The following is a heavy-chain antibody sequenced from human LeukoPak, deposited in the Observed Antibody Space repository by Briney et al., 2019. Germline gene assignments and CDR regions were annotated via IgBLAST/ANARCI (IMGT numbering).Heavy chain of an antibody. Sequence: GSLRLSCTASGFTFGDYAMSWVRQAPGKGLEWVGFIRSKAYGGTTEYAASVKGRFTISRDDSKSIAYLQMNSLKTEDTAVYYCTRVSGWYGGYFDYWGQGTLVTVSS. J-gene: IGHJ4*02. V-gene: IGHV3-49*04. CDR3: TRVSGWYGGYFDY. CDR2: IRSKAYGGTT. CDR1: GFTFGDYA. D-gene: IGHD6-19*01.